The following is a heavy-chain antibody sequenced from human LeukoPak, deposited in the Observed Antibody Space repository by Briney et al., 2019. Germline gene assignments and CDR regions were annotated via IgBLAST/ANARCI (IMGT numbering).Heavy chain of an antibody. J-gene: IGHJ4*02. CDR2: IYYSGST. CDR1: GGSISSYY. CDR3: ARVGGRITMVRAVDY. D-gene: IGHD3-10*01. V-gene: IGHV4-59*12. Sequence: PSETLSLTCTVSGGSISSYYWSRIRQPPGKGLEWIGYIYYSGSTYYNPSLKSRVTISVDTSKNQFSLKLSSVTAADTAVYYCARVGGRITMVRAVDYWGQGTLVTVSS.